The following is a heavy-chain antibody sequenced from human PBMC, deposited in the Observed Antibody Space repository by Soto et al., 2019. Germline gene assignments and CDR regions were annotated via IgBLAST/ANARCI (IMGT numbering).Heavy chain of an antibody. J-gene: IGHJ4*02. CDR3: AESMGGSGTYVS. CDR2: ISNYNGIT. Sequence: QVQLVQSGAEVKKPGASVKVSCKASGYISTSYGISWVRQAPGEGLEWVGWISNYNGITNYAQKVQGRVTMTTDRSTSTAYMELRSLRSDDTAVYYCAESMGGSGTYVSWGQGTLVTVSS. V-gene: IGHV1-18*01. CDR1: GYISTSYG. D-gene: IGHD3-10*01.